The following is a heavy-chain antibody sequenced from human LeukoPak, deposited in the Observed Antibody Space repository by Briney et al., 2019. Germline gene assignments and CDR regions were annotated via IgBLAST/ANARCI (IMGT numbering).Heavy chain of an antibody. J-gene: IGHJ5*02. CDR2: INSGSSTI. Sequence: GGSLRLSCAASGFTLSSYTMNWVRQAPGKGLEWVSYINSGSSTIYYADSVKGRFTISRDNGKNSLYLQMNSLRAEDTAVYYCARDLDDIGWFDPWGQGTLVTVSS. D-gene: IGHD5-24*01. CDR1: GFTLSSYT. CDR3: ARDLDDIGWFDP. V-gene: IGHV3-48*01.